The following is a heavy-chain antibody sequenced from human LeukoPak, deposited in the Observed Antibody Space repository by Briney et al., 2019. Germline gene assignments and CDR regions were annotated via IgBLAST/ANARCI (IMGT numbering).Heavy chain of an antibody. D-gene: IGHD6-19*01. CDR2: IYYSGST. J-gene: IGHJ1*01. CDR1: GGSVSSGSYY. Sequence: SSETLSLTCTVSGGSVSSGSYYWSWIRQPPGKGLEWIGYIYYSGSTYYNPSLKSRVTISVDTSKNQFSLKLSSVTAADTAVYYCARRPFGWDGVAGTSSEYFQHWGQGTLVTVSS. V-gene: IGHV4-39*01. CDR3: ARRPFGWDGVAGTSSEYFQH.